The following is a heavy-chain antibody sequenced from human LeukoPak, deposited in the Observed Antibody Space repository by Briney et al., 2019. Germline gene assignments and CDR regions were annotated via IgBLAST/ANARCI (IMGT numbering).Heavy chain of an antibody. CDR3: AKDRYSSSPKYYFDY. Sequence: GGALRLSCAGSRFTFSSDGMHGVRQAPGKGLEGVAVIWYDGTNKYYADSVKGRFTISRDNSKNTLYLQMNSLRAEDTAVYYCAKDRYSSSPKYYFDYWGQGTLVTVSS. D-gene: IGHD6-13*01. J-gene: IGHJ4*02. CDR1: RFTFSSDG. CDR2: IWYDGTNK. V-gene: IGHV3-33*06.